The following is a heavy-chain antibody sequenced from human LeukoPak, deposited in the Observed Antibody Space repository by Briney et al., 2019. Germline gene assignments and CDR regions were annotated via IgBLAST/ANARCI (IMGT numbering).Heavy chain of an antibody. Sequence: ASVKVSCTASGYTFTSYDINWVRQATGQGLEWMGWMNPNSGNTGYAQKFQGRVTMTRNTSKSTAYMELSSLRSEDTAVYYCARAGVYDILTGYYRDYWGQGTLATVSS. J-gene: IGHJ4*02. CDR3: ARAGVYDILTGYYRDY. CDR2: MNPNSGNT. CDR1: GYTFTSYD. D-gene: IGHD3-9*01. V-gene: IGHV1-8*01.